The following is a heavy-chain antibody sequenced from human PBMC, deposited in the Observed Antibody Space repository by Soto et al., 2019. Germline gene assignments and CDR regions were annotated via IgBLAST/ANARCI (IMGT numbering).Heavy chain of an antibody. CDR3: ARLAVATIGRDYYYGIDV. CDR2: INHSGST. CDR1: GGSFSGYY. Sequence: SETLSLTCAVYGGSFSGYYWSWIRQPPGKGLEWIGEINHSGSTNYNPSLKSRVTISVDTSKNQFSLKLSSVTAAGTAVYYCARLAVATIGRDYYYGIDVWGQGTTVTVSS. D-gene: IGHD5-12*01. J-gene: IGHJ6*02. V-gene: IGHV4-34*01.